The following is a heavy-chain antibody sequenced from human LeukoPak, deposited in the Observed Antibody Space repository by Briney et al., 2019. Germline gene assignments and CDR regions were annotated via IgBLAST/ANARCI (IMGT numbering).Heavy chain of an antibody. CDR3: AGAHYNWNEPPFDH. CDR2: IWYDGTNK. D-gene: IGHD1-20*01. J-gene: IGHJ4*02. Sequence: GGSLRLSCAASGFFFSSYGMHWVRQAPGKGLEWVALIWYDGTNKYYTDSVKGRFTISRDNSNNTLYLEMSSLRAEDTAVYYCAGAHYNWNEPPFDHWGQGVLVTVSS. CDR1: GFFFSSYG. V-gene: IGHV3-33*01.